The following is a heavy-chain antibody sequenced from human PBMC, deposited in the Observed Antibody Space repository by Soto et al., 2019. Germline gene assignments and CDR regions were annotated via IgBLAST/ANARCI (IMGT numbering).Heavy chain of an antibody. CDR2: IDSGGSRT. CDR1: AFTFGSHT. CDR3: TREVQPGVLREYDY. D-gene: IGHD1-1*01. V-gene: IGHV3-21*01. J-gene: IGHJ4*02. Sequence: EAHLVESGGGLVQPGGSLRLSCEASAFTFGSHTMNWVRQAPGKGPEWVSSIDSGGSRTFYADTVKGRFTISRDSAMTSRFLQIKSLRAEDKAVYICTREVQPGVLREYDYWGQGTLVTVSS.